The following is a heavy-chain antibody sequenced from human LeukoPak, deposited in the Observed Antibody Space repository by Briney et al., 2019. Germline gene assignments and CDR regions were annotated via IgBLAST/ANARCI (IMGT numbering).Heavy chain of an antibody. CDR3: ASHSYGYNH. V-gene: IGHV3-7*01. Sequence: GGSLRLSCAASGIITTSYWMSWVRQTPGKGLEWVANIKQDGSEKNYVDSVKGRFTIFRDNARNSLYLQMNSLRAEDTAVYYCASHSYGYNHWGQGTLVIVSS. D-gene: IGHD3-16*01. CDR2: IKQDGSEK. CDR1: GIITTSYW. J-gene: IGHJ5*02.